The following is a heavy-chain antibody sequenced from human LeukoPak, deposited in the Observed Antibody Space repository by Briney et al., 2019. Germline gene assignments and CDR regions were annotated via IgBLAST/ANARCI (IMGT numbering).Heavy chain of an antibody. CDR1: GFTFSSYD. CDR2: IGTAGDT. V-gene: IGHV3-13*04. D-gene: IGHD6-19*01. J-gene: IGHJ4*02. CDR3: AKGSRQFSRDKAGPIDY. Sequence: QPGGSLRLSCAASGFTFSSYDMHWVRQATGKGLEWVSAIGTAGDTYYPGSVKGRFTISRDNSKNTLFVQMSSLRAEDTAVYYCAKGSRQFSRDKAGPIDYWGQGTLVTVSS.